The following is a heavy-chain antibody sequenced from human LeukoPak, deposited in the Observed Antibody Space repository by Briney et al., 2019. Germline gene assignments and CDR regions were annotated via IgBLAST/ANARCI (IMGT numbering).Heavy chain of an antibody. CDR3: ARESYSSSYLFDF. CDR1: GGSFSGYY. D-gene: IGHD6-6*01. CDR2: INHSAST. Sequence: SETLSLTCAIYGGSFSGYYWSWIRQPPGKGLEWIGEINHSASTNYNPSLKSRVTISVDTSKNQFSLKLSSVTAADTAVYYCARESYSSSYLFDFWGQGTLVTVSS. V-gene: IGHV4-34*01. J-gene: IGHJ4*02.